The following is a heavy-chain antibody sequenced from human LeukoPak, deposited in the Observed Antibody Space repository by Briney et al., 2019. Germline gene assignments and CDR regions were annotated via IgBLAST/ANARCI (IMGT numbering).Heavy chain of an antibody. D-gene: IGHD4-11*01. V-gene: IGHV3-48*01. CDR1: GFIFSSYS. Sequence: GGSLRLSCEASGFIFSSYSMNWVRQAPGKGLEWVSYISSRSNTIYYADSVKGRFTIFRDNAKNSLFLQMNSLRAEDTAVYYCARDRWDYDYRKYNFDYWGQGTLVTVSS. CDR3: ARDRWDYDYRKYNFDY. J-gene: IGHJ4*02. CDR2: ISSRSNTI.